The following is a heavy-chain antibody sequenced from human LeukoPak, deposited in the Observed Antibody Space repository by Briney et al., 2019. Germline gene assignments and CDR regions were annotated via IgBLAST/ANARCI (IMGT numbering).Heavy chain of an antibody. Sequence: SGTLSLTCAVSGGSISSSNWWSWVRQPPGKGLEWIGEIYHSGSTNYNPSLKSRVTLSVDKSKNQFALKLSSVTAADTAVYYCARKGYTYGYFFDYWGQGTLVTVSS. J-gene: IGHJ4*02. V-gene: IGHV4-4*02. CDR1: GGSISSSNW. CDR2: IYHSGST. CDR3: ARKGYTYGYFFDY. D-gene: IGHD5-18*01.